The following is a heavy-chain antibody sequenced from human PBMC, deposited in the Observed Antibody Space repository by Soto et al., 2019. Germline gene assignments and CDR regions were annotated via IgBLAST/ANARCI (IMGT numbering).Heavy chain of an antibody. CDR1: GGTFSSYA. CDR3: ASDWEDIVVVPAAIQAQHCYYGMDV. D-gene: IGHD2-2*02. J-gene: IGHJ6*02. Sequence: GASVKVSCKASGGTFSSYAISWVRQAPGQGLEWMGGIIPIFGTANYAQKFQGRVTITADESTSTAYMELSSLRSEDTAVYYCASDWEDIVVVPAAIQAQHCYYGMDVWGQGTTVTVS. CDR2: IIPIFGTA. V-gene: IGHV1-69*13.